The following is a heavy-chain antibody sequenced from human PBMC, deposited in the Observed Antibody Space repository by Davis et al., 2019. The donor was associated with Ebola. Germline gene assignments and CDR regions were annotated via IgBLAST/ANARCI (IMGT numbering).Heavy chain of an antibody. CDR1: GGSFSGYY. CDR3: ARHMYYYDSSGYGRGNFDY. J-gene: IGHJ4*02. V-gene: IGHV4-34*01. CDR2: INHSGST. Sequence: MPGGSLRLSCAVYGGSFSGYYWSWIRQPPGKGLEWIGEINHSGSTNYNPSLKSRVTISVDTSKNQFSLKLSSVTAADTAVYYCARHMYYYDSSGYGRGNFDYWGQGTLVTVSS. D-gene: IGHD3-22*01.